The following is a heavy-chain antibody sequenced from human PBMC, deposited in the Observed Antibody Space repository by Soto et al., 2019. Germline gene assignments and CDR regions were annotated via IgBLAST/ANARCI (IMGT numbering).Heavy chain of an antibody. CDR3: ARGGPAASLRRGYYFDY. V-gene: IGHV4-34*01. Sequence: SETLSLTCAVYGGSFSGYYWIWIRQPPGKGLEWIGEINHSGSTNYNPSLKSRVTISVDTPKNQFSLKLSSVTAADTAVYYCARGGPAASLRRGYYFDYWGQGTLVTSPQ. J-gene: IGHJ4*02. D-gene: IGHD2-2*01. CDR2: INHSGST. CDR1: GGSFSGYY.